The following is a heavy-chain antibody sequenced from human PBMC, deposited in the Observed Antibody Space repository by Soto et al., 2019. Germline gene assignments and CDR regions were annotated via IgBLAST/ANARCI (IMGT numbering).Heavy chain of an antibody. CDR1: GYSFTNYW. Sequence: GESLKISCKGSGYSFTNYWITWVRQMPGKGLEWLGRVDPTDSYSNYSPSFQGHVTISADKSISTAYLQWSSLKASDTAMYYCARDSYYTSGNYFTDYTYEMDVWGQGTSVTVSS. V-gene: IGHV5-10-1*01. CDR2: VDPTDSYS. J-gene: IGHJ6*02. CDR3: ARDSYYTSGNYFTDYTYEMDV. D-gene: IGHD3-10*01.